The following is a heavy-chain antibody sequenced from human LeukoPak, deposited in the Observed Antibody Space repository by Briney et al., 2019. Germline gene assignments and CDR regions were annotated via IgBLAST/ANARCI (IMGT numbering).Heavy chain of an antibody. Sequence: GGSLRLSCAASGFTFSNDDIHWVRQAPGKGLEWVSSISSSSSYIYYADSVKGRFTISRDNAKNSLYLQMNSLRAEDTAVYYCARVLHCSSTSCYGIDYWGQGTLVTVSS. CDR2: ISSSSSYI. CDR3: ARVLHCSSTSCYGIDY. CDR1: GFTFSNDD. D-gene: IGHD2-2*01. J-gene: IGHJ4*02. V-gene: IGHV3-21*01.